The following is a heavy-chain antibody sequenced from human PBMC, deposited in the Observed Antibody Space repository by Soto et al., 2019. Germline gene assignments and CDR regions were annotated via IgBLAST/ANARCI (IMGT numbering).Heavy chain of an antibody. D-gene: IGHD1-7*01. J-gene: IGHJ5*02. CDR3: ARIASVRGKDGTTVFGPNNWLDH. V-gene: IGHV1-69*13. CDR1: GDAFSNYG. Sequence: ASVKVSCKASGDAFSNYGITWVRQAPGRGLEYMGGITAILGAAIYAPKFQGRVTISADDSTSTAYTELNRLRSEDWAVHYCARIASVRGKDGTTVFGPNNWLDHWGKGILGSFSS. CDR2: ITAILGAA.